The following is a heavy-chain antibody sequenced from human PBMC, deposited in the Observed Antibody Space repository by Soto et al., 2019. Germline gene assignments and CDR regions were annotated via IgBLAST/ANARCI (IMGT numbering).Heavy chain of an antibody. D-gene: IGHD3-10*01. CDR1: GGTFSSYA. J-gene: IGHJ4*02. Sequence: ASVKVSCKASGGTFSSYAISWVRQAPGQGLEWMGGIIPIFGTANYAQKFQGRVTITADESTSTAYMELSNLRSEDTAVYYCARADITMVRGVIIAYFDYWGQGTLVTVSS. CDR2: IIPIFGTA. CDR3: ARADITMVRGVIIAYFDY. V-gene: IGHV1-69*13.